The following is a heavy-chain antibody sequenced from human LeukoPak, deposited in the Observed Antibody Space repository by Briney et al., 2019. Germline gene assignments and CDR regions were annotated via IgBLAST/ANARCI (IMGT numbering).Heavy chain of an antibody. D-gene: IGHD2-2*01. Sequence: SLRLSCAASGFTFSSYAMHWVRQAPGKGLEYVSAISSNGGSTYYANSVKGRFTISRDNSKNTLYLQMGSLRAEDMAVYYCARSIVPAAKGYDGTFDYWGQGTLVTVSS. J-gene: IGHJ4*02. V-gene: IGHV3-64*01. CDR2: ISSNGGST. CDR3: ARSIVPAAKGYDGTFDY. CDR1: GFTFSSYA.